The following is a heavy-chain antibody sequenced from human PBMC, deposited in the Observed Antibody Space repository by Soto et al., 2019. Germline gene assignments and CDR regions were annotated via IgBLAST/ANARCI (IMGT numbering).Heavy chain of an antibody. J-gene: IGHJ5*02. V-gene: IGHV1-3*04. CDR3: ARDPIWTKTWNYARLNYLDP. CDR1: GYTFTNNV. CDR2: IHTAKGNT. D-gene: IGHD3-16*01. Sequence: AASVKVSCKASGYTFTNNVIHWLRQAPGRTLEWMGWIHTAKGNTKYSQKFEARVTLTRDTAASTAYMELNSLRSDDTAVYYCARDPIWTKTWNYARLNYLDPWGQGTLVTVAS.